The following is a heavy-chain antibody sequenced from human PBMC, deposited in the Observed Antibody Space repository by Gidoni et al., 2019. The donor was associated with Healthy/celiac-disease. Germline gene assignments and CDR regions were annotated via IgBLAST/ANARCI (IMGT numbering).Heavy chain of an antibody. J-gene: IGHJ4*02. D-gene: IGHD4-17*01. CDR2: IYYSGST. Sequence: QLQLQESGPGLVKPSETLSLTCTVSGGSISSSSYYWGWIRQPPGKGLEWIGSIYYSGSTYYNPSLKSRVTISVDTSKNQFSLKLSSVTAADTAVYYCARAGVDYGGNSLELDYWGQGTLVTVSS. CDR3: ARAGVDYGGNSLELDY. CDR1: GGSISSSSYY. V-gene: IGHV4-39*07.